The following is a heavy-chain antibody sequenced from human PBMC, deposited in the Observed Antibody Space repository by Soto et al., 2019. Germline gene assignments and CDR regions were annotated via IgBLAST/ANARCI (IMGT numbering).Heavy chain of an antibody. CDR2: ISSSGSTI. V-gene: IGHV3-11*01. Sequence: GGSLRLSCAASGFTFSGYYMSWIRQAPGKGLEWVSYISSSGSTIYYADSVKGRFTISRDNAKNSLYLQMHSPRAEDTAVYYCARALNYYESSGYSCWFDPWGQGTLVNVSP. CDR3: ARALNYYESSGYSCWFDP. J-gene: IGHJ5*01. D-gene: IGHD3-22*01. CDR1: GFTFSGYY.